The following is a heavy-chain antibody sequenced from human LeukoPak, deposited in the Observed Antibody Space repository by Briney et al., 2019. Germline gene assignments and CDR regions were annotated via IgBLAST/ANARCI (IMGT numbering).Heavy chain of an antibody. D-gene: IGHD3-16*01. CDR3: VRESSVWVGPGIGRPLDV. Sequence: PPGGSLRLSCAVSGFTFSDYWMTWVRQAPGRGLEWVSNIKEDGSDKQYVDSVQGRFTISRDNAENSLYLQMNSLRAEDTAVYYCVRESSVWVGPGIGRPLDVWGKGTAVTVSS. V-gene: IGHV3-7*01. J-gene: IGHJ6*04. CDR2: IKEDGSDK. CDR1: GFTFSDYW.